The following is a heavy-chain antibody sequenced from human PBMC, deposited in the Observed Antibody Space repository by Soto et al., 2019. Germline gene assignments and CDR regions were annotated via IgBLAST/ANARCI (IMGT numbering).Heavy chain of an antibody. D-gene: IGHD3-10*01. CDR1: GGSINSGDYY. J-gene: IGHJ6*02. CDR3: ARDRYYGSGTYYNFYSGMDV. V-gene: IGHV4-30-4*01. CDR2: IFHSGST. Sequence: SETLSLTCTVSGGSINSGDYYWTWVRQPPGKGLEWIGNIFHSGSTYYTPSLQSRVTISPDTSKNHFSLKLSSVTPADTAVYYCARDRYYGSGTYYNFYSGMDVWGQGTTVTVSS.